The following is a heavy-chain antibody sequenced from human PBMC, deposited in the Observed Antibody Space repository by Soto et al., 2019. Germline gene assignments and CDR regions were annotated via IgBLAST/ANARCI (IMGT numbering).Heavy chain of an antibody. Sequence: EVQLVESGGGLVQPGGSLGLSCVASGFTFSFHWMTWVRQAPGKGLEFVANIKQDGGEKYYADSVKGRFTISRDNVRNSRYLQMNSLRAEDMAVYYCARSDHLASGSYPKGNYMDVWGKGTTVTVSS. CDR3: ARSDHLASGSYPKGNYMDV. V-gene: IGHV3-7*01. J-gene: IGHJ6*03. CDR2: IKQDGGEK. CDR1: GFTFSFHW. D-gene: IGHD3-10*01.